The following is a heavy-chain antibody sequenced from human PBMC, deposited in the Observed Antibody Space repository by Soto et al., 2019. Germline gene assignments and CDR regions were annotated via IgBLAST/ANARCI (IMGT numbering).Heavy chain of an antibody. V-gene: IGHV1-18*01. CDR3: AKDRPRLTQQFNGVS. Sequence: QLQLMQSGPEVKKPGASVRVSCKASGYTFNEHGFSWVRQGPGQGLEWLGWISAYNGDTDYAQKSQXXXTXXTDSSTSTAYMELRSLRSDDTAVYYCAKDRPRLTQQFNGVSWGQGTLVTVSS. J-gene: IGHJ5*02. CDR2: ISAYNGDT. CDR1: GYTFNEHG. D-gene: IGHD2-8*01.